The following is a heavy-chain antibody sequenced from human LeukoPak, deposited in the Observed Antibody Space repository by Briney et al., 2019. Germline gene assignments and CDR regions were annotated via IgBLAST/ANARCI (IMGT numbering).Heavy chain of an antibody. CDR1: GFTFSSYA. D-gene: IGHD6-13*01. Sequence: PGGSLRLSCAASGFTFSSYAMSWVRQAPGKGLEWVSAISGSGGSTYYADSVKGRFTISRDNSKNTLYLQMNSLRAEDTAVYYCAKGPGQIAAADDAFDIWGQGKMVTVSS. V-gene: IGHV3-23*01. CDR3: AKGPGQIAAADDAFDI. CDR2: ISGSGGST. J-gene: IGHJ3*02.